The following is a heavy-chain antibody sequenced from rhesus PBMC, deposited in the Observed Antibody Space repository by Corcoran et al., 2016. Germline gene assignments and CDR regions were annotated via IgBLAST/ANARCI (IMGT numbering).Heavy chain of an antibody. V-gene: IGHV4-169*01. J-gene: IGHJ1*01. CDR3: ARHQEGGSWNIGYFEF. Sequence: QLQLQESGPGLVKPSETLSVTCAVSGGSISSNYWSWIRQPPGKGLEWIGRIYGSGSNTNNNPSIKSRVNLSVDTSKNQLSLKLSSVTAADTAVYYCARHQEGGSWNIGYFEFWGQGALVTVSS. D-gene: IGHD6-25*01. CDR1: GGSISSNY. CDR2: IYGSGSNT.